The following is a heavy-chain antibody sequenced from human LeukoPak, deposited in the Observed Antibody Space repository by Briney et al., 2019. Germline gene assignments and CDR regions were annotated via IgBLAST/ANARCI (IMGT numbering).Heavy chain of an antibody. Sequence: GASVKVSCKASGYTFTGYYIHWVRQAPGQGLEWMGWINPNNGGTNYAQKFQGRVTMTRDTSISTAYMELNRLTSDDTAVYYCARDLGDIVVVTPRWYFDYWGQGALVTVSS. V-gene: IGHV1-2*02. D-gene: IGHD2-21*02. CDR2: INPNNGGT. CDR1: GYTFTGYY. CDR3: ARDLGDIVVVTPRWYFDY. J-gene: IGHJ4*02.